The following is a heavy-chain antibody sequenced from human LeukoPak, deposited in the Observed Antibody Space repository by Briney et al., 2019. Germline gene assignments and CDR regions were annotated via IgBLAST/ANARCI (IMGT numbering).Heavy chain of an antibody. D-gene: IGHD4-23*01. V-gene: IGHV3-53*01. J-gene: IGHJ3*02. CDR1: GFTFSSYW. Sequence: PGGSLRLSCAASGFTFSSYWIHWVRQAPGKGLEWVSVIYSGGSTYYADSVKGRFTISRDNSKNTLYLQTNSLRAEDTAVYYCARVPGGGNSEAFDIWGQGTMVTVSS. CDR2: IYSGGST. CDR3: ARVPGGGNSEAFDI.